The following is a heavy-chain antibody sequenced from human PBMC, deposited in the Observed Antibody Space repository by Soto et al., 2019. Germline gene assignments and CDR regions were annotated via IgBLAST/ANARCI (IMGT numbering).Heavy chain of an antibody. J-gene: IGHJ3*02. CDR2: IWDDGSEK. Sequence: GGSLRLSCAASGFSFSRNFMHWVRQAPGKGLEWVAVIWDDGSEKYYAESVKGRFTVSRDNSKNTLYLQMNSLRADDTAVYYRAKEYSRSAALDNWGQGTMVTVSS. CDR3: AKEYSRSAALDN. V-gene: IGHV3-33*06. D-gene: IGHD5-18*01. CDR1: GFSFSRNF.